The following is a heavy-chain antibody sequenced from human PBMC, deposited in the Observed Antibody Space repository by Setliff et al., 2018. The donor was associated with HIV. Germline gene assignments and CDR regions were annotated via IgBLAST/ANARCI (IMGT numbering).Heavy chain of an antibody. V-gene: IGHV1-3*01. Sequence: ASVKVSCKTSGYTFTDYAIHWVRQAPGQRLEWMGWINAGNGNTKYSQKFQGRVTITRNTSASTAYMELSSLRSEDTAVYYCARDRNYYDRGGYFDLWGRGTLVTVSS. J-gene: IGHJ2*01. D-gene: IGHD3-22*01. CDR1: GYTFTDYA. CDR2: INAGNGNT. CDR3: ARDRNYYDRGGYFDL.